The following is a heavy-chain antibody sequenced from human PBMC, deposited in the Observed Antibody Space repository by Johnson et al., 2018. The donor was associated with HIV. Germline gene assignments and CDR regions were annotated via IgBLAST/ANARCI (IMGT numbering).Heavy chain of an antibody. D-gene: IGHD2-2*01. CDR2: IWKDGKTK. J-gene: IGHJ3*02. V-gene: IGHV3-33*06. Sequence: QVQLVESGGGVAQPGRSLRLSCTASGYTFSGYGMHWVRQAPGKGLEWLAVIWKDGKTKYYADSVKGRFTISRDNSKNTLYLQRNSLRAEDTAVSYCAKDAVVVPAANPDAFDIWGQGTMVTVSS. CDR3: AKDAVVVPAANPDAFDI. CDR1: GYTFSGYG.